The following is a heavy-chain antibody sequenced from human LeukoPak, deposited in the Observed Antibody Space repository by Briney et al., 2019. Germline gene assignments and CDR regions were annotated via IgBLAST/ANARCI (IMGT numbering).Heavy chain of an antibody. D-gene: IGHD2-21*01. CDR3: ARVAWPHYFDY. CDR1: GFSFRSCW. J-gene: IGHJ4*02. Sequence: GGSLRLSCAASGFSFRSCWMSWVRQAPGKGLEWVANIKEDGSEKYYVDSVKGRFTISRGNAKNALYLQMNSLRAEDTAVYYCARVAWPHYFDYWGQGTLVTVSS. V-gene: IGHV3-7*01. CDR2: IKEDGSEK.